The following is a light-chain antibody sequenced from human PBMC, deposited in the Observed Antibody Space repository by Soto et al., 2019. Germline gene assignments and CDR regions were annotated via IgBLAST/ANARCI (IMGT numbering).Light chain of an antibody. CDR3: GSWDTSLRGVV. J-gene: IGLJ2*01. CDR1: TSNIGNNI. V-gene: IGLV1-51*01. Sequence: QSVLTQPPSVSAAPGQTVTISCSGSTSNIGNNIVSWYQQLPGTAPKVVIHDNNQRPSGVPERFSGSRSGTSATLDITGLQTGDEADYYCGSWDTSLRGVVFGGGTKLTVL. CDR2: DNN.